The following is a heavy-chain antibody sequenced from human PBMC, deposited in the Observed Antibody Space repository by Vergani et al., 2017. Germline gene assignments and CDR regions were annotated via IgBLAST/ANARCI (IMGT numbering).Heavy chain of an antibody. J-gene: IGHJ4*02. V-gene: IGHV3-30-3*01. D-gene: IGHD2-2*02. CDR1: GFALNRHA. Sequence: QVQLVESGGGVVQPGTSLRLSCVVSGFALNRHAMYWVRQAPGKGLEWVVGISFDGTNEYYPDLVKGRFTISRDIDKNTLYLQVRSLRLEDTGVYHCVRDRGLXAGGRCYTEAWDYWGQGTPVTVSS. CDR2: ISFDGTNE. CDR3: VRDRGLXAGGRCYTEAWDY.